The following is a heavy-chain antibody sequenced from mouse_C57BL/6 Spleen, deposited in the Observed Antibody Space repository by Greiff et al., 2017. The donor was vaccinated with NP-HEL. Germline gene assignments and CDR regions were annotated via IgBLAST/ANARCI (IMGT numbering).Heavy chain of an antibody. J-gene: IGHJ3*01. D-gene: IGHD2-4*01. CDR2: IYPRSGNT. CDR3: ARMGENNDYDGAWFAY. Sequence: QVQLKQSGAELARPGASVKLSCKASGYTFTSYGISWVKQRTGQGLEWIGEIYPRSGNTYYNEKFKGKATLTADKSSSTAYMELRSLTSEDSAVYFGARMGENNDYDGAWFAYWGQGTLVTVSA. V-gene: IGHV1-81*01. CDR1: GYTFTSYG.